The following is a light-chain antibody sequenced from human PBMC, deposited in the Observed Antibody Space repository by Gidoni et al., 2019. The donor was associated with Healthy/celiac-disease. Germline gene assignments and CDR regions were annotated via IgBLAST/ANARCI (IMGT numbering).Light chain of an antibody. CDR1: QSGSSN. J-gene: IGKJ2*01. CDR3: QQYNNWPPAYT. Sequence: IVMTQSPATLSVSPGERATLSCRAIQSGSSNLAWYQQKPGQAPRLLIYGASTRATGSPARFSGSGSGTEFTLTISSLQSEDFAVYYCQQYNNWPPAYTFGQGTKLEIK. CDR2: GAS. V-gene: IGKV3-15*01.